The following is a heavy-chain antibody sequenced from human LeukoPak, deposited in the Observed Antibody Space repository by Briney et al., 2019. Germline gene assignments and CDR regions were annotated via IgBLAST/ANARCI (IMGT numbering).Heavy chain of an antibody. D-gene: IGHD6-13*01. CDR1: GFTFRDAW. V-gene: IGHV3-15*01. CDR3: TADLIGNSRGIDY. CDR2: IKSRSSGGTT. J-gene: IGHJ4*02. Sequence: GGSLRLSCAASGFTFRDAWMGWVRQAPGKGLEWVGLIKSRSSGGTTDYGARVKGRSTISRDDSKNTLYLQMDSLVTEDTAVFYCTADLIGNSRGIDYWGQGTLVTVSS.